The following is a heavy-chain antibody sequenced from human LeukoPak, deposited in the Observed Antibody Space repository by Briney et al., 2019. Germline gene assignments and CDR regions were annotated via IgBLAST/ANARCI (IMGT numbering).Heavy chain of an antibody. V-gene: IGHV3-30*18. CDR1: GFTFSSYV. Sequence: GGSLRLSCAASGFTFSSYVMHWVRQAPGKALEWVAVISYDGSNTYYADSVKGRFTISRDNSKNTLYLQMNSLRGEDTAVYYCAKEAAAGSAFDIWGQGTMVTVSS. CDR3: AKEAAAGSAFDI. CDR2: ISYDGSNT. D-gene: IGHD6-13*01. J-gene: IGHJ3*02.